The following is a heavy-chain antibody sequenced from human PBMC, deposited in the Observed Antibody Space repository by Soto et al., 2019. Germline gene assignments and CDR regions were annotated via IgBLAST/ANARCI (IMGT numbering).Heavy chain of an antibody. CDR1: AGSIGRGRCH. V-gene: IGHV4-39*01. J-gene: IGHJ3*02. Sequence: SETRCLTWTGSAGSIGRGRCHGGWSRQPPGKGLEWIASIKYSGTTFYNPSLKSRVTLSVDTSKNQFALKLSSVTAAETAVYYCARHGITGSYYDAFDIWGQGTMVTVS. CDR3: ARHGITGSYYDAFDI. CDR2: IKYSGTT. D-gene: IGHD1-26*01.